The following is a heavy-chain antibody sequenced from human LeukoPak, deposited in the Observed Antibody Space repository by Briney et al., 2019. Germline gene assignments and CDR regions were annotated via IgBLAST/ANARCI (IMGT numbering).Heavy chain of an antibody. CDR3: GXXXXXGXXXXY. CDR1: GSXXSYY. Sequence: GSXXSYYWSWLRQPPGKGLEWIGYIYYSGSTNYNPSLKSRVTISVDTSKNQFSLKLSCVTAADKAVYYCGXXXXXGXXXXYWGQGXLXTVSS. V-gene: IGHV4-59*01. CDR2: IYYSGST. J-gene: IGHJ4*02.